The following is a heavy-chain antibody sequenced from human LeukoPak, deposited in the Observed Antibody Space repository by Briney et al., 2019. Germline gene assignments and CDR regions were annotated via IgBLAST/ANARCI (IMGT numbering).Heavy chain of an antibody. J-gene: IGHJ4*02. Sequence: QPGGSLRLSCAASDFTVSSNSMSWVRQAPGKGLEWVSVTYSSGSTHYADSVKGRFTISRDSSKNTLYLQMNSLRAEDTAVYYCATESYGGAWGQRTLVTVSS. CDR1: DFTVSSNS. CDR3: ATESYGGA. V-gene: IGHV3-53*01. CDR2: TYSSGST. D-gene: IGHD3-10*01.